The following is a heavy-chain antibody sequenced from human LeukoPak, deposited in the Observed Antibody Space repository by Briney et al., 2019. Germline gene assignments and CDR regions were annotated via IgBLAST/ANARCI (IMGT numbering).Heavy chain of an antibody. CDR1: GVSFSGYY. Sequence: SETLSLTCAVYGVSFSGYYWSWIRQPPGKGLEWIGEINHSGSTNYNPSLKSRVTISVDTSKNQFSLKLSSVTAADTAVYYCARVTYYYGMDVWGQGTTVTVSS. V-gene: IGHV4-34*01. J-gene: IGHJ6*02. CDR3: ARVTYYYGMDV. CDR2: INHSGST.